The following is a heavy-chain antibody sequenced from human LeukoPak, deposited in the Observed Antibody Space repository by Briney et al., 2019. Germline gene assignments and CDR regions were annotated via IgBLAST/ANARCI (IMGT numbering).Heavy chain of an antibody. CDR3: ARGAGPNSSWSRGAYFQH. CDR1: GGSISSSSYY. D-gene: IGHD6-13*01. J-gene: IGHJ1*01. V-gene: IGHV4-39*07. Sequence: SETLSLTCTVSGGSISSSSYYWGWIRQPPGKGLEWIGSIYHSGSTYYNPSLKSRVTISVDTSKNQFSLKLSSVTAADTAVYYCARGAGPNSSWSRGAYFQHWGQGTLVTVSS. CDR2: IYHSGST.